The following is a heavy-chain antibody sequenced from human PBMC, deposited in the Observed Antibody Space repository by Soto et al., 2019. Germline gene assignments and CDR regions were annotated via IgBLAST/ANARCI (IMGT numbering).Heavy chain of an antibody. V-gene: IGHV3-23*01. CDR2: ISGSGGST. D-gene: IGHD3-10*01. Sequence: GGSLRLSCAASGFTFSSYAMSWVRQAPGKGLEWVSAISGSGGSTYYADSVKGRFTISRDNSKNTLYLQMNSLRAEDTAVYYCAKVGSTRQLLAPPYGSGSYGYDYWGQGTLVTVSS. J-gene: IGHJ4*02. CDR3: AKVGSTRQLLAPPYGSGSYGYDY. CDR1: GFTFSSYA.